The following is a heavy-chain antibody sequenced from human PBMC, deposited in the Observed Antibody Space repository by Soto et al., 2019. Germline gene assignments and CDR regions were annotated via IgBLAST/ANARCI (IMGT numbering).Heavy chain of an antibody. CDR2: ISAYNGNT. V-gene: IGHV1-18*01. CDR1: GYTFTRYG. CDR3: ARVGSNDFWSGYYTYYYYGMDV. J-gene: IGHJ6*02. D-gene: IGHD3-3*01. Sequence: ASVKVSCKASGYTFTRYGISWVRQAPGQGLEWMGWISAYNGNTNYAQKLQGRVTMTTDTSTSTAYMELRSLRSDDTAVYYCARVGSNDFWSGYYTYYYYGMDVWGQGTTVTVSS.